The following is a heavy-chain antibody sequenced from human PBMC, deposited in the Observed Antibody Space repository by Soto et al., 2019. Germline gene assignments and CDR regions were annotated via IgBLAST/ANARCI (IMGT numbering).Heavy chain of an antibody. CDR2: ISYAGNNI. CDR3: AKDLVSIAAYYYYGMDV. Sequence: GGSLRLSCAASGFTFRNFVMHWVRQAPGKGLEWVEAISYAGNNIYYADSVKGRFTISRDNSGNTLYLEMSSLRGEDTAVYYCAKDLVSIAAYYYYGMDVWGQGTTVTVSS. D-gene: IGHD6-25*01. V-gene: IGHV3-30*18. J-gene: IGHJ6*02. CDR1: GFTFRNFV.